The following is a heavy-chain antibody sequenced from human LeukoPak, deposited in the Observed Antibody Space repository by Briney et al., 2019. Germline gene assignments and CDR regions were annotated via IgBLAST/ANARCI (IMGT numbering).Heavy chain of an antibody. V-gene: IGHV3-48*01. D-gene: IGHD3-10*01. CDR2: INGNSITR. CDR1: GFIFSDYN. Sequence: GGSLRLSCAASGFIFSDYNMNWVRQAPGKGLEWVSHINGNSITRYYADSVKGRFTISRDNSKNTLYLQMNSLRAEDTAVYYCAKDSRPRGDYWGQGTLVTVSS. CDR3: AKDSRPRGDY. J-gene: IGHJ4*02.